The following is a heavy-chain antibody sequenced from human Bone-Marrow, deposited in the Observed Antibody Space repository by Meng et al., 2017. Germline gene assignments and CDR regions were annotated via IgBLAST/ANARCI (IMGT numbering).Heavy chain of an antibody. CDR2: IWYDGSNK. D-gene: IGHD6-19*01. CDR1: GFTFSSNG. CDR3: ARGRGSGWTYYFDY. V-gene: IGHV3-33*01. Sequence: QGQLVGSGGGVVKLGKALRLCCAVFGFTFSSNGMPWVGMAQGKGWGWEAVIWYDGSNKYYADYVKGRFTISRDNSKNTLYLQMNSLRAEDTAVYYCARGRGSGWTYYFDYWGQGTLVTVSS. J-gene: IGHJ4*02.